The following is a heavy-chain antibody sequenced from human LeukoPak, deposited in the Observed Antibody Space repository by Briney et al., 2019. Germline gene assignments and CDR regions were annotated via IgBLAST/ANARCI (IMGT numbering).Heavy chain of an antibody. V-gene: IGHV4-34*01. CDR3: ARDRYYYDSSGYYNDAFDI. Sequence: PSETLSLTCAVYGGSFSSYYWSWIRQPPGKVLEWVGEINHSGSTNYNPSLKSRVTISVDTSKNQFSLKLSSVTAADTAVYYCARDRYYYDSSGYYNDAFDIWGQGTMVTVSS. CDR2: INHSGST. D-gene: IGHD3-22*01. CDR1: GGSFSSYY. J-gene: IGHJ3*02.